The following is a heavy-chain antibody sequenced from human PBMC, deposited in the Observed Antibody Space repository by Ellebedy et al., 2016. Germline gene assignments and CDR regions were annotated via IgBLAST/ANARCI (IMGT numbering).Heavy chain of an antibody. Sequence: GESLEISCATSGFTFSSYAMSWVRQAPGKELEWVSAISGSGGSTYYADSVKGRFTISRDNSKNTLYLQMTSLKAEDTAMYYCATYYDSTGATFDYWGQGTLVTVSS. CDR1: GFTFSSYA. J-gene: IGHJ4*02. D-gene: IGHD3-22*01. CDR3: ATYYDSTGATFDY. CDR2: ISGSGGST. V-gene: IGHV3-23*01.